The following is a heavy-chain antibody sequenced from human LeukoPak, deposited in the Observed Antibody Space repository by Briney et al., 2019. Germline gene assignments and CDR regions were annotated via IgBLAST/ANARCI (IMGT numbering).Heavy chain of an antibody. D-gene: IGHD3-9*01. Sequence: ASVKVSCKASGYTFTSYGISWVRQAPGQGLEWMGWISAYNGNTNYAQKLQGRVTMTTDTSTSTAYMELRSLRSDDTAVYYCARGTSYDILTGYYDAFDIWGQGTMVTVSS. CDR1: GYTFTSYG. CDR2: ISAYNGNT. J-gene: IGHJ3*02. V-gene: IGHV1-18*01. CDR3: ARGTSYDILTGYYDAFDI.